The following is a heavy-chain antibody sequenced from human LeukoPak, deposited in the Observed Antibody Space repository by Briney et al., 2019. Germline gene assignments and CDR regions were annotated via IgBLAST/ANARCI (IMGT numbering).Heavy chain of an antibody. CDR2: ISYDGSDK. V-gene: IGHV3-30*03. CDR1: GFSFSGYG. Sequence: GGSLRLSCAASGFSFSGYGMHWVRQAPGKGLEWVAVISYDGSDKKYGDSVKGRFTISRDNSKNTLYLQMNSLRAEDTAVYYCARGYDSSGYYYRVPFDYWGQGTLVTVSS. CDR3: ARGYDSSGYYYRVPFDY. J-gene: IGHJ4*02. D-gene: IGHD3-22*01.